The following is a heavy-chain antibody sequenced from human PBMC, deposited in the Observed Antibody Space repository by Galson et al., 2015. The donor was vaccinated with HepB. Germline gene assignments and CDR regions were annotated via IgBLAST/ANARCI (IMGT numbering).Heavy chain of an antibody. V-gene: IGHV3-74*01. CDR1: GFTFYASW. J-gene: IGHJ4*02. D-gene: IGHD1-14*01. Sequence: SLRLSCAASGFTFYASWMHWVRQAPGKGLVWVSRITSDGRRTRYADAVKGRFTIARDNAKTKLYLKLNSLRVEATAVYDCAGDLTGQPGFDSWGQGTLVTVSS. CDR3: AGDLTGQPGFDS. CDR2: ITSDGRRT.